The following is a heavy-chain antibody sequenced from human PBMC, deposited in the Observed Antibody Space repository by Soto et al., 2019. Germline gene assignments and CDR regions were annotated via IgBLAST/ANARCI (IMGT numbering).Heavy chain of an antibody. CDR2: MSYDGSHE. Sequence: GGSLRLSCVASGFTFSSYGMHWVRQAPGKGLEWVAVMSYDGSHEYYADSVKGRFTISRDNSKTILYLQMNSPRLEDTAVYYCAKGSVLRVVEAAIAILVGVDVWGQGAMVTVSS. V-gene: IGHV3-33*06. J-gene: IGHJ6*02. CDR1: GFTFSSYG. CDR3: AKGSVLRVVEAAIAILVGVDV. D-gene: IGHD2-21*01.